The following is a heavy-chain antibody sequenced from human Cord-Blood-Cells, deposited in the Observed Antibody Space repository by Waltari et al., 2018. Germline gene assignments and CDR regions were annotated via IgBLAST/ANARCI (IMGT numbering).Heavy chain of an antibody. CDR1: GYTLTGYY. V-gene: IGHV1-2*04. CDR2: INPNSDGT. J-gene: IGHJ4*02. CDR3: AREEIIHSYGFDY. Sequence: QVQLVQSGAEVKKPGASVKVSCKASGYTLTGYYMHWVRQTAGQGLEWMGWINPNSDGTNYAQKFQGWVTMTRETSISTAYMELSRLRSDDTAVYYCAREEIIHSYGFDYWGQGTLVTVSS. D-gene: IGHD5-18*01.